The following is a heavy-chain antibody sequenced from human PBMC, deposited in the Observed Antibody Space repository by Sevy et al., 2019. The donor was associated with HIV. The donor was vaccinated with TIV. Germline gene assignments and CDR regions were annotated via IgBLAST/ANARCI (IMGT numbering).Heavy chain of an antibody. J-gene: IGHJ4*02. V-gene: IGHV1-46*01. Sequence: ASVKVSCKASGYTFTSYYMHWVRQAPGQGLEWMGIINPSGGSTSYAQKFQGRVTMTRDTSTSTGYMELGSLRSEDTAVYYCAREGATSEPFDYWGQGTLVTVSS. CDR2: INPSGGST. CDR3: AREGATSEPFDY. D-gene: IGHD5-12*01. CDR1: GYTFTSYY.